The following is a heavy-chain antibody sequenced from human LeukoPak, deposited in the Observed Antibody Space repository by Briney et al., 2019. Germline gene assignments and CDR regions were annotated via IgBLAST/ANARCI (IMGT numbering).Heavy chain of an antibody. J-gene: IGHJ6*02. CDR2: IYYSGST. D-gene: IGHD3-3*01. CDR3: ARSPRFLEWSLGPYYYGMDV. CDR1: GGSISSYY. Sequence: KASETLSLTCPVSGGSISSYYWSWIRQPPGKGLEWIGYIYYSGSTNYNPSLKSRVPISVDTSKNQFSLKLSSVTAADTAVYYCARSPRFLEWSLGPYYYGMDVWGQGTTVTVSS. V-gene: IGHV4-59*08.